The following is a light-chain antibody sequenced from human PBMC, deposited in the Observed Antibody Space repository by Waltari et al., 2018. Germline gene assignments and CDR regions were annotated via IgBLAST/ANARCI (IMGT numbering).Light chain of an antibody. V-gene: IGLV2-14*01. CDR3: SSYTSSSTLV. CDR1: SSDVGGYNY. J-gene: IGLJ2*01. CDR2: EVS. Sequence: QSALTQPASVSGSPGQSITISCTGTSSDVGGYNYVSWYQQHPGKAPKLMIYEVSNRPSGVSTRFSGSKSGNPASLTISGLQAEDEADYYCSSYTSSSTLVFGGGTKLTVL.